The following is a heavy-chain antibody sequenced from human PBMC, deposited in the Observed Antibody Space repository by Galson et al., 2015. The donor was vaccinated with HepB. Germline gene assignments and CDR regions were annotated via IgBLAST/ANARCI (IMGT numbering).Heavy chain of an antibody. D-gene: IGHD3-16*02. CDR2: IYPGDSHT. J-gene: IGHJ3*01. V-gene: IGHV5-51*03. CDR1: GYTFTSYW. CDR3: ARKDPGVIYGFDS. Sequence: QSGAEVKKPGGSLKISCEASGYTFTSYWIGWVRQMPGKGLELMGIIYPGDSHTIYNPSFRGQVTFSADKSITTAYLHWSSVEASDTAKYYCARKDPGVIYGFDSWGQGTMVTVSS.